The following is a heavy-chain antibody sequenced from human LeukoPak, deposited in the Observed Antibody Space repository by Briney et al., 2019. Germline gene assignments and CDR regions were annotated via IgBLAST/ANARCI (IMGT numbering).Heavy chain of an antibody. CDR3: ARGYSFGDY. Sequence: ETLSLTCTVSGGCISSYYWSWIRQPPGKGLEWVANIKQDGGEQYYVDSVKGRFTISRDNAKNSLYLQMNSLRAEDTAVYYCARGYSFGDYWGQGTLVTVSS. D-gene: IGHD5-18*01. V-gene: IGHV3-7*04. CDR2: IKQDGGEQ. CDR1: GGCISSYY. J-gene: IGHJ4*02.